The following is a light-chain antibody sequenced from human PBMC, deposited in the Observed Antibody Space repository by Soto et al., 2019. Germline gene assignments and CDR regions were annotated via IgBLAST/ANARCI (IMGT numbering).Light chain of an antibody. CDR2: GAS. J-gene: IGKJ5*01. Sequence: EIVLTQSPGTLSLSPGERATLSCRASQSVSSSYLAWYQQKPGQAPRLLIYGASGRATGIPDRFSGSGSGTEFTLTISRLEPEDFAVYYCQQYGSSRITFGQGTRLEIK. CDR3: QQYGSSRIT. CDR1: QSVSSSY. V-gene: IGKV3-20*01.